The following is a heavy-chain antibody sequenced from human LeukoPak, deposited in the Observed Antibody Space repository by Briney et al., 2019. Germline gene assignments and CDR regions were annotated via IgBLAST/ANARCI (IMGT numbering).Heavy chain of an antibody. D-gene: IGHD3-10*01. J-gene: IGHJ6*03. CDR1: GFTFSNYY. V-gene: IGHV3-74*01. CDR3: ARGGYGHNMDV. CDR2: IKNAGDDP. Sequence: GGSLRLSCLGSGFTFSNYYMYWVRQAPGKGPVWVSRIKNAGDDPIYADSVKGRFTISRDNAKNTVYLQVNGLTAEDTAVYYCARGGYGHNMDVWGEGTTVTVSS.